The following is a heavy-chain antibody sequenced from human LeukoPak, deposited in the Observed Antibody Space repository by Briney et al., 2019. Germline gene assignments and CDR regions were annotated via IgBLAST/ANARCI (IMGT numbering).Heavy chain of an antibody. CDR3: ARDRYCSSTSCPKWVSADYYYYYGMDV. J-gene: IGHJ6*02. CDR1: GFTFSSYS. Sequence: PGGSLRLSCAASGFTFSSYSMNWVRQAPGKGLEWVSSISSSSSYIYYADSVKGRFTISRDNAKNSLYLQMNSLRAEDTAVYYCARDRYCSSTSCPKWVSADYYYYYGMDVWGQGTTVTVSS. D-gene: IGHD2-2*01. CDR2: ISSSSSYI. V-gene: IGHV3-21*01.